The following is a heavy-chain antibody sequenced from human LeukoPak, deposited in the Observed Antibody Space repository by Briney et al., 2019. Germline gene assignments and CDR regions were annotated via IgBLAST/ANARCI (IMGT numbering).Heavy chain of an antibody. CDR1: GFTFSSHG. Sequence: GRSLRLSCAPSGFTFSSHGMHWVRQAPGKGLEWVALIWYDGSKKYYADSVKGRFTISRDDSKNTLYLQMNSLRAEDTAMYYCAKDLSYGSNWFDPWGQGTLVTVSS. D-gene: IGHD5-18*01. CDR3: AKDLSYGSNWFDP. CDR2: IWYDGSKK. V-gene: IGHV3-33*06. J-gene: IGHJ5*02.